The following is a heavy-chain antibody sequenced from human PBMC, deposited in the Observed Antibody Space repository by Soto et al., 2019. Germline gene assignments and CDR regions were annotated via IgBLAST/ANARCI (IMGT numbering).Heavy chain of an antibody. CDR2: INSDGSIT. V-gene: IGHV3-74*01. Sequence: GGSLRLSCAGSGFMFNAYWMHWVRQAPGKGLVWVSRINSDGSITGYADSVKGRFTISRDNAKNTLYLQMNSLRPEDTAVYYCARDPILGHCSGGACYLRWGQGTLVTVSS. CDR3: ARDPILGHCSGGACYLR. J-gene: IGHJ1*01. D-gene: IGHD2-15*01. CDR1: GFMFNAYW.